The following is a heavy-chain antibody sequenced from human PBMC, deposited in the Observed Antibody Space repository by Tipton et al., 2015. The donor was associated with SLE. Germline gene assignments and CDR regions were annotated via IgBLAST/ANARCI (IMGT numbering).Heavy chain of an antibody. Sequence: SLRLSCAASGFTFTNAWMSWVRQAPGKGLEWVGRIRSKTDGGTADYAAPVKGRFTISRDDSKDTLYLQMNSLETEDTAVYYCARAGLGYTYYYYMDVWGKGTTVTVSS. CDR1: GFTFTNAW. CDR3: ARAGLGYTYYYYMDV. V-gene: IGHV3-15*01. J-gene: IGHJ6*03. D-gene: IGHD5-18*01. CDR2: IRSKTDGGTA.